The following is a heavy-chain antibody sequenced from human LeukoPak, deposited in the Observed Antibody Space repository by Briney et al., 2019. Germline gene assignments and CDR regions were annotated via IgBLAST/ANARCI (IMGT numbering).Heavy chain of an antibody. CDR3: ARDQGIVVVPAARDYYYYGMDV. CDR1: GYTFSSYA. CDR2: IIPIFGTA. J-gene: IGHJ6*02. Sequence: EASVTVSCTASGYTFSSYAISWVRQAPGQGLEWMGGIIPIFGTANYAQKFQGRVTITADESTSTAYMELSSLRSEDTAVYYCARDQGIVVVPAARDYYYYGMDVWGQGTTVTVSS. V-gene: IGHV1-69*13. D-gene: IGHD2-2*01.